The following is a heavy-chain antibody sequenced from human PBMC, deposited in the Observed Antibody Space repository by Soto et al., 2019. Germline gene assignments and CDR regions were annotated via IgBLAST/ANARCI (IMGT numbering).Heavy chain of an antibody. D-gene: IGHD5-18*01. Sequence: QVQLVESGGGLVKPGGSLRLSCAASGFTFSDYYMSWIRQAPGKGLEWVSYISSSGSTIYDADSVKGRFTIARDNAKNSLYLQMNGLRAEDTAVYYCATERRGYRANWFDPWGQGTLVTVSS. CDR1: GFTFSDYY. CDR2: ISSSGSTI. V-gene: IGHV3-11*01. CDR3: ATERRGYRANWFDP. J-gene: IGHJ5*02.